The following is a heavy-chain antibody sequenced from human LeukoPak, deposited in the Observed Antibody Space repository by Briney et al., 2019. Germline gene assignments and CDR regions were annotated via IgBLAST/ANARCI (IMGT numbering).Heavy chain of an antibody. Sequence: GGSLRLSCAASGFTFHDFAMHWVRQAPGKGLDWVSLISGDGGTTYYTDSVKGRFTISRDNNKNSLFLQMNSLRVEDTAFYYCAKGNNSTSFNFDYWGRGTLVTVSS. CDR3: AKGNNSTSFNFDY. CDR2: ISGDGGTT. D-gene: IGHD6-6*01. J-gene: IGHJ4*02. CDR1: GFTFHDFA. V-gene: IGHV3-43*02.